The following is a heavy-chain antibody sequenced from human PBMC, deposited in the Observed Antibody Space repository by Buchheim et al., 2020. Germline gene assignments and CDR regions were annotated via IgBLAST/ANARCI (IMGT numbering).Heavy chain of an antibody. Sequence: EVQLVESGGGLVQPGGSLRLSCAASGFTFSSYSMNWVRQAPGKGLEWVSYISSSSSTIYYADSVKGRFTISRANAKNSLYLQMNSQRDEDTAVYYCARDYSSSSPWYFDLWGRGTL. CDR1: GFTFSSYS. CDR2: ISSSSSTI. V-gene: IGHV3-48*02. D-gene: IGHD6-13*01. J-gene: IGHJ2*01. CDR3: ARDYSSSSPWYFDL.